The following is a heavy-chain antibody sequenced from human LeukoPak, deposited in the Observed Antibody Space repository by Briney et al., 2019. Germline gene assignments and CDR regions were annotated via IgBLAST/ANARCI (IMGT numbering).Heavy chain of an antibody. CDR3: AKEKGIYCSSIDCSPGMDV. Sequence: PGGSLRLSCAASGFNFSNYGMHWLRQAPGKGLEWVAVISYDGSNKYYADSVKDRFTFSRDNSKNQLYLQMSSLRAEDTAVYYCAKEKGIYCSSIDCSPGMDVWGQGTTVTVSS. V-gene: IGHV3-30*18. CDR2: ISYDGSNK. CDR1: GFNFSNYG. D-gene: IGHD2-2*01. J-gene: IGHJ6*02.